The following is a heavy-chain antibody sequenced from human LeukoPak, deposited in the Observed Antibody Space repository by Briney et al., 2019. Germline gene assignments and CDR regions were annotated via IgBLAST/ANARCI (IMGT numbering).Heavy chain of an antibody. CDR2: VTSSGGIT. D-gene: IGHD1-26*01. CDR1: GFTFSSYE. V-gene: IGHV3-48*03. Sequence: PGGSLRLSCAASGFTFSSYEMNWVRQAPGKGLEWISYVTSSGGITYYADSVKGRFTISRDNAKNSLYLQMNSLRAEDTAVYYCAREGGSKNWFDPWGQGTLVTVSS. CDR3: AREGGSKNWFDP. J-gene: IGHJ5*02.